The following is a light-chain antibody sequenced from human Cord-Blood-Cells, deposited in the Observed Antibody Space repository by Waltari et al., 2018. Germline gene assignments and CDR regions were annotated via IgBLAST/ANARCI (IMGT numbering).Light chain of an antibody. Sequence: SYELTQPYSVSVSPGQTARITCSGDVLAKKYARWFQQKPGQAPVLVIYKDSERPSGIPERFSGASSGTTVTLTIGGAQVEDGADYYCYSAADNSLVFGGGTKLTVL. CDR2: KDS. CDR3: YSAADNSLV. CDR1: VLAKKY. V-gene: IGLV3-27*01. J-gene: IGLJ3*02.